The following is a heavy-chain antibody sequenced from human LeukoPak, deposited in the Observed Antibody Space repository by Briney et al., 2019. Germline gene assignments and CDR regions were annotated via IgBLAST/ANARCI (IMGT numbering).Heavy chain of an antibody. CDR3: ARDSSSFNGNWFDP. CDR1: GYTFTVYY. J-gene: IGHJ5*02. CDR2: INPNSGGT. D-gene: IGHD6-13*01. Sequence: ASVKLSCKASGYTFTVYYMHWVRQAPGQGLEWMGWINPNSGGTNYAQKFQGWITMTRDTSISTAYVELSRLRSDDTAVYYCARDSSSFNGNWFDPWGQGTLVTVSS. V-gene: IGHV1-2*04.